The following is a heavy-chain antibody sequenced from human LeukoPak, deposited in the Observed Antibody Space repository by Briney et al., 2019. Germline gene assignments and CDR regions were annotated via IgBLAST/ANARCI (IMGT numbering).Heavy chain of an antibody. V-gene: IGHV1-8*02. J-gene: IGHJ4*02. D-gene: IGHD6-19*01. CDR1: GGTFSSYA. CDR3: ARVGDSSGQTVHFDY. Sequence: GASVKVSCKASGGTFSSYAISWVRQATGQGLEWMGWMNPNSGNTGYAQKFQGRVTMTRNTSISTAYMELSSLRSEDTAVYYCARVGDSSGQTVHFDYWGQGTLVTVSS. CDR2: MNPNSGNT.